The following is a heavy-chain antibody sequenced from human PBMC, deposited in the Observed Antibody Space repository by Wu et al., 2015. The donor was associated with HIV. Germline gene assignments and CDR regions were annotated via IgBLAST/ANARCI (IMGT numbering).Heavy chain of an antibody. CDR3: ARGSPDAILWYFDL. V-gene: IGHV1-69*05. D-gene: IGHD2-8*01. CDR1: GGSFSRYA. CDR2: IIPMFGTT. Sequence: QVQVVQSGAEVKKPGSSVKVSCETSGGSFSRYAISWVRQAPGQGLEWMGGIIPMFGTTNYAHRFQGRVTMTTDTSTSTAYMELRSLRSDDTAVYYCARGSPDAILWYFDLWGRGTLVTVSS. J-gene: IGHJ2*01.